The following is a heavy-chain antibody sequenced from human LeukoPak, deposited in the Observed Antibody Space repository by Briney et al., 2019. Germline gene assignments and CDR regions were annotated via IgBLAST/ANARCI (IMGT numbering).Heavy chain of an antibody. V-gene: IGHV4-39*01. J-gene: IGHJ5*02. D-gene: IGHD1-26*01. Sequence: SETLSLTCTVSGGSISSSSYYWGWIRQPPGKGLEWIGSIYYSGSTYYNPSLKSRVTISVDTSKNQFSLKLNSVTATDTAVYYCARQTWEAFDPWGQGTLVTVSS. CDR1: GGSISSSSYY. CDR2: IYYSGST. CDR3: ARQTWEAFDP.